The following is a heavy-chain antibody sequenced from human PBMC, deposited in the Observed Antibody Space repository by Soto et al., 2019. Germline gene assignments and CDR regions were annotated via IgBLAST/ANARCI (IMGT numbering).Heavy chain of an antibody. V-gene: IGHV3-23*01. J-gene: IGHJ4*02. Sequence: GGSLRLSCAASGFTFSSYAMNWFRQAPGKGLEWVSAISGSGGSTYYADSVKGRFTISRDNSKNTLYLQMNSLRAEDTAVYYCAKIIRYSYGNFDYWGQGALVTVSS. CDR3: AKIIRYSYGNFDY. CDR1: GFTFSSYA. CDR2: ISGSGGST. D-gene: IGHD5-18*01.